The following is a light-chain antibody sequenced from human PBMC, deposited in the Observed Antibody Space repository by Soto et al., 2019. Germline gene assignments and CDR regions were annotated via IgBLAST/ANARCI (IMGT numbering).Light chain of an antibody. CDR3: SSYTSSSLLV. CDR1: SSDVGGYNS. Sequence: QSALTQPASVSGSPGQSITISCTGTSSDVGGYNSVSWYQQHPGKAPKLMIYDDSHRPSGVSDRFSGSKSGNTAALTISGLQAEDEADYYCSSYTSSSLLVFGGGTKLTVL. J-gene: IGLJ2*01. V-gene: IGLV2-14*01. CDR2: DDS.